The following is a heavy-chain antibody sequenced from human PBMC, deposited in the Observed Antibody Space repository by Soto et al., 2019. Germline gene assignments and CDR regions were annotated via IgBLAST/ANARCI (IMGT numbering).Heavy chain of an antibody. CDR2: IYYSGST. D-gene: IGHD4-17*01. CDR1: GGSIRSYY. J-gene: IGHJ4*02. V-gene: IGHV4-59*08. Sequence: SLTCTVSGGSIRSYYWSWIRQPPGKGLEWIGYIYYSGSTNYNPSLKSRVTISVDTSKNQFSLKLSSVTAADTAVYYCAIAYGDYYYFDYWGQGTLVTVSS. CDR3: AIAYGDYYYFDY.